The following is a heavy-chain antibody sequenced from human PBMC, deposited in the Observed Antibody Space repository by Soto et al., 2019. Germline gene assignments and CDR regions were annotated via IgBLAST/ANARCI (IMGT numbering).Heavy chain of an antibody. CDR3: ARDELTMVRGVRYYFDY. Sequence: ASVKVSCKASGGTFSSYAISWVRQAPGQGLEWMGGIIPIFGTANYAQKFQGRVTITADESTSTAYMELSSLRSEDTAVYYCARDELTMVRGVRYYFDYWGQGTLVTVSS. CDR1: GGTFSSYA. D-gene: IGHD3-10*01. V-gene: IGHV1-69*13. J-gene: IGHJ4*02. CDR2: IIPIFGTA.